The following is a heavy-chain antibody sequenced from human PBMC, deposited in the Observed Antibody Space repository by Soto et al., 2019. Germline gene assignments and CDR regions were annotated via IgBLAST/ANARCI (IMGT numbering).Heavy chain of an antibody. J-gene: IGHJ6*02. V-gene: IGHV3-9*02. Sequence: PGGSLRLSCAVSGFISDDYAMHWVRQAPGKGLEWVSGISRNSDTIGYADSVKGRFTISRDNAKRSLNLQMNSLRVGDTALYYCAKDVVGGLSLYRYGMDVWGQGTTVTVSS. CDR2: ISRNSDTI. CDR1: GFISDDYA. CDR3: AKDVVGGLSLYRYGMDV. D-gene: IGHD3-16*02.